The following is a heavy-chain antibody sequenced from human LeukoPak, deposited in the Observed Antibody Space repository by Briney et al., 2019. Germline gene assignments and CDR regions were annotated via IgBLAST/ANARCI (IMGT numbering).Heavy chain of an antibody. CDR1: GFTVSSNY. CDR2: IYSGGST. J-gene: IGHJ4*02. D-gene: IGHD3-16*01. V-gene: IGHV3-66*01. CDR3: ARDALRGIRYYFDY. Sequence: AGGSLRLSCAASGFTVSSNYMSWVRQAPGKGLEWVSVIYSGGSTYYADSVKGRFTISRDNSKNTLYLQMNSLRAEETALYYCARDALRGIRYYFDYWGQGTLVTVSS.